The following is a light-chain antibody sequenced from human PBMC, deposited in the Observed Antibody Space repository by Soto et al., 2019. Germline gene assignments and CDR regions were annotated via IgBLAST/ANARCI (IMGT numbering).Light chain of an antibody. V-gene: IGKV3-20*01. Sequence: TLSLSPGERATLSCRASQSVSNNYLAWYQQKPGQAPRLLIYGASNRATGIPDRFSGSGSGTDFTLTISRLEPEDFAVYYCQQYGSAGTFGQGTKVDIK. CDR1: QSVSNNY. CDR3: QQYGSAGT. CDR2: GAS. J-gene: IGKJ1*01.